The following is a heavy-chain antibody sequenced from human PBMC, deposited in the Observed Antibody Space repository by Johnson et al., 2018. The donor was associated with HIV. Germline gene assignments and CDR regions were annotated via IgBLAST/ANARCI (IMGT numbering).Heavy chain of an antibody. CDR1: GFRFSSSW. CDR2: INSDGGSP. Sequence: EVQLVESGGGLVQPGGSLRLSCTASGFRFSSSWMHWVRQAPGKGLVWVSRINSDGGSPAYADSVKGRFTISRENTKDTLSLQMNSLRAEDTGVYYCAKPQLLADGIFNFWGQGTMIIVSS. D-gene: IGHD6-19*01. V-gene: IGHV3-74*03. J-gene: IGHJ3*01. CDR3: AKPQLLADGIFNF.